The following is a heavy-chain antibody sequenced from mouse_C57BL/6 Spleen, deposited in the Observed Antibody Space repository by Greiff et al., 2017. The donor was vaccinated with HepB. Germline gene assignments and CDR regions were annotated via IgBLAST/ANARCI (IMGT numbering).Heavy chain of an antibody. J-gene: IGHJ4*01. V-gene: IGHV1-72*01. CDR1: GYTFTSYW. CDR2: IDPNSGGT. Sequence: VQLQQSGAELVKPGASVKLSCKASGYTFTSYWMHWVKQRPGRGLEWIGRIDPNSGGTKYNEKFKSKATLTVDKPSSTAYMQRSSLTSEDSAVYYCSSGYTFYYYAMDYWGQGTSVTVSS. D-gene: IGHD3-1*01. CDR3: SSGYTFYYYAMDY.